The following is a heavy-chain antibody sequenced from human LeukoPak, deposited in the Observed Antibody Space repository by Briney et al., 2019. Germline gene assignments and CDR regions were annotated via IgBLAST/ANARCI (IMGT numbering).Heavy chain of an antibody. CDR2: IYYSGST. J-gene: IGHJ4*02. Sequence: SETLSLTCTVSGGSISSGGYYWSWIRLHPGKGLEWIGYIYYSGSTYYNPSLKSRVTILVDTSKNQFSLKLSSVTAADTAVYYCARSTDYEPFDYWGQGTLVTVSS. D-gene: IGHD3-22*01. V-gene: IGHV4-30-4*08. CDR1: GGSISSGGYY. CDR3: ARSTDYEPFDY.